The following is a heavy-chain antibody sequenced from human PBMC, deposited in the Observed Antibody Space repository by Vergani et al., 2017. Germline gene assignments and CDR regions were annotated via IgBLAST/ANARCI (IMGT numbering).Heavy chain of an antibody. J-gene: IGHJ5*02. V-gene: IGHV3-48*04. CDR1: GFTFSSYS. CDR2: ISSSSSTI. CDR3: ARFPTSNTMIVEA. Sequence: EVQLVESGGGLVQPGGSLRLSCAASGFTFSSYSMNWVRQAPGEGLEWVSYISSSSSTIYYADSVKGRFTISRDNAKNSLYLQMNSLRAEDTAVYYCARFPTSNTMIVEAWGQGTLVTVSS. D-gene: IGHD3-22*01.